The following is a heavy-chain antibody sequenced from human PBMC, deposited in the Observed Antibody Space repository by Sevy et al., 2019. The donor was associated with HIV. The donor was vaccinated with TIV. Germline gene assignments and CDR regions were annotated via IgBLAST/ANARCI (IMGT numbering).Heavy chain of an antibody. CDR1: GFNFSSYW. D-gene: IGHD3-3*01. CDR3: ARLTIFGVVITYFDY. V-gene: IGHV3-7*03. CDR2: IKQDGSEK. J-gene: IGHJ4*02. Sequence: GGSLRLSCAASGFNFSSYWMSWVRQAPGKGLEWVANIKQDGSEKYYVDSVKGRFTISRDNAKNSLYLQMNSLRAEDTAVYYCARLTIFGVVITYFDYWGQGTLVTVSS.